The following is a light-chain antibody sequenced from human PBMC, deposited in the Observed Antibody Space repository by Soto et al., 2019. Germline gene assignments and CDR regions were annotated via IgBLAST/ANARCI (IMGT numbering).Light chain of an antibody. V-gene: IGKV1-39*01. CDR2: AAS. CDR1: QSIENY. CDR3: QQSYTNIFT. J-gene: IGKJ3*01. Sequence: DIHMTQSPSSLSASVGNIFTITCRTSQSIENYLNWYQQKPGKAPKLLIYAASTLQSGVPSRLSGSGYETDFTITISSMQHEDLETYYCQQSYTNIFTFGPGTKVDIK.